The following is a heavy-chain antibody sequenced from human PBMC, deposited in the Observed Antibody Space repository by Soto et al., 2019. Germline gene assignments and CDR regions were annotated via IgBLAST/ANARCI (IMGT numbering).Heavy chain of an antibody. D-gene: IGHD3-10*01. Sequence: EVQLVESGGGLVQPGGSLRLSCAASGFTFSSYSMNWVRQAPGKGLEWVSHISSSSSTIYYADSVKGRFTISRDNAKNSLYLQMNSLRAEDTAVYYCARFNTMVRGAIDYWGQGTLVTVSS. CDR1: GFTFSSYS. J-gene: IGHJ4*02. CDR3: ARFNTMVRGAIDY. V-gene: IGHV3-48*01. CDR2: ISSSSSTI.